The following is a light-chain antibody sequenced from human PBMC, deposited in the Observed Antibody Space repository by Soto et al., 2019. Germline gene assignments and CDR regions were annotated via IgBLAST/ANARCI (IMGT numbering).Light chain of an antibody. Sequence: QYVLPQPPSASGTTAQRVTISCFGSSSKIGANTVNWYQQLPGTAPKLLISNNDQRPSGVPDRFSGSKSGTSASLAIIGLLSFDDTDNYWIACLYRLYGLVFG. CDR3: IACLYRLYGLV. CDR2: NND. J-gene: IGLJ1*01. V-gene: IGLV1-44*01. CDR1: SSKIGANT.